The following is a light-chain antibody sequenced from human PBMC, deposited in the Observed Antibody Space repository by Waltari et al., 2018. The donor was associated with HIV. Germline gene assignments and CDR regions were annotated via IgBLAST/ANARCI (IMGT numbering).Light chain of an antibody. CDR3: QQRSNWPLT. J-gene: IGKJ4*01. CDR1: QSINRY. CDR2: DGA. V-gene: IGKV3-11*01. Sequence: EIVLTQSPATLSLSPGERATLTCRASQSINRYLAWYQQKPGQAPRLLIYDGANRATGIPARFRGSGSGTDFTLTISSLEAEDFAVYYCQQRSNWPLTFGGGTKVEIK.